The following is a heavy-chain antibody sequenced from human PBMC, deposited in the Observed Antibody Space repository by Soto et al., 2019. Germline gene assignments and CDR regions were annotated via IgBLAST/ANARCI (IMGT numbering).Heavy chain of an antibody. CDR2: IYSSDST. Sequence: SETLSLTCTVSGASIRPYYWSWIRRPAGKGLEWIGRIYSSDSTNYNPSLKSRVTMSVDTSKNQFSLKLSSVTAADTAVYYCARGRGDYFDTSGYYFDSWGQGTLVTVSS. V-gene: IGHV4-4*07. D-gene: IGHD3-22*01. J-gene: IGHJ4*02. CDR3: ARGRGDYFDTSGYYFDS. CDR1: GASIRPYY.